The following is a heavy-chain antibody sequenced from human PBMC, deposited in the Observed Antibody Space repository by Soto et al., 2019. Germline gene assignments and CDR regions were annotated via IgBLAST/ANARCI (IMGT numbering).Heavy chain of an antibody. D-gene: IGHD6-19*01. Sequence: QLQLQESGPGLVKPSETLSLTCTVSDGSISSSSYHWGWIRQPPGKGLEWIGSIYYSGTTYYNPSLKSRVTISVDTSKNQFSLKLSSVTAADTAVYYCARSISVAMDFWGQGTLVTFSS. CDR2: IYYSGTT. CDR3: ARSISVAMDF. J-gene: IGHJ4*02. V-gene: IGHV4-39*01. CDR1: DGSISSSSYH.